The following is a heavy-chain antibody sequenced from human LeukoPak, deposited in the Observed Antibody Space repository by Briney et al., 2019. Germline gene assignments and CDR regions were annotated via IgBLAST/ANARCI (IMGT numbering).Heavy chain of an antibody. J-gene: IGHJ6*02. CDR2: INPNSGGT. CDR3: ARDFGVANYYYYYGMDV. CDR1: GYTFTGYY. Sequence: ASVKVSCKASGYTFTGYYMHWVRQAPGRGLEWMGRINPNSGGTNYAQEFQGRVTMTRDTSISTAYMELSRLRSDDTAVYYCARDFGVANYYYYYGMDVWGQGTTVTVSS. D-gene: IGHD3-3*01. V-gene: IGHV1-2*06.